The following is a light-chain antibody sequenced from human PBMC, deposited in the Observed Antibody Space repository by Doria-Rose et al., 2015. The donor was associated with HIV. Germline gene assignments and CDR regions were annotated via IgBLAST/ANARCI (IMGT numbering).Light chain of an antibody. CDR2: DGS. CDR3: HQYGTSWT. V-gene: IGKV3-20*01. Sequence: LTQSPGTLSLSPGERATLSCRASQSFSSTYLAWCQQKPGQAPSLLIYDGSTRATGIPDRFSASGSGIDFTLTINRLEPEDFALYYCHQYGTSWTFGQGTKVEI. CDR1: QSFSSTY. J-gene: IGKJ1*01.